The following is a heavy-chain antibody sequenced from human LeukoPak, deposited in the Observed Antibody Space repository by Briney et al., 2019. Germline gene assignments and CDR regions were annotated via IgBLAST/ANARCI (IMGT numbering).Heavy chain of an antibody. V-gene: IGHV3-9*01. Sequence: GGSLRLSCAASAFTFDDYALHWVRQAPGKGLEWVSGISWNSGTIGYADSVKGRFTISRDNAKNSLYLQMNSLRAEDTAVYYCARGAYYYEDWGQGTLVTVSS. D-gene: IGHD3-22*01. CDR3: ARGAYYYED. CDR1: AFTFDDYA. CDR2: ISWNSGTI. J-gene: IGHJ4*02.